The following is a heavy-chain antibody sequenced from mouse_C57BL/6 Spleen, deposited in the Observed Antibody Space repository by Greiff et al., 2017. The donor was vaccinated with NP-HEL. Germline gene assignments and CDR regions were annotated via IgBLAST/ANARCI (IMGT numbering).Heavy chain of an antibody. CDR1: GFSLTSYG. D-gene: IGHD1-1*01. CDR3: ARKGDYGSTPMDY. J-gene: IGHJ4*01. Sequence: VQLQQSGPGLVQPSQSLSITCTVSGFSLTSYGVHWVRQSPGKGLEWLGVIWSGGSTDYNAASISRLSTSKDNSKRQVFYKMNSLQADDTAIYYCARKGDYGSTPMDYWGQGTSVTVSS. V-gene: IGHV2-2*01. CDR2: IWSGGST.